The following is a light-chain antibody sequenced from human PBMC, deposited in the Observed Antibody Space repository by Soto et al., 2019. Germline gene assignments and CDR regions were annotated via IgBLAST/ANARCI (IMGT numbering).Light chain of an antibody. CDR2: KAS. J-gene: IGKJ4*01. V-gene: IGKV1-5*03. CDR3: QKYNSAPLT. Sequence: DLQMTQSPSALSASVGDRVTITCRGSQGISSWLAWYQQKPGKAPRLLIYKASSLASGVPSRFSGSGSGTEFTLTISSLQPEDVATYYCQKYNSAPLTFGGGTKVEIK. CDR1: QGISSW.